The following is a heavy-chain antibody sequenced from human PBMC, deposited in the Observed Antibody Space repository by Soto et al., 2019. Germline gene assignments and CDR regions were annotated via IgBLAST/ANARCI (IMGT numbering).Heavy chain of an antibody. J-gene: IGHJ4*02. CDR3: AREVQVHTPAFVY. CDR2: ISPMLGAA. Sequence: QVQLVQSGAEMKKPGSSVKGSCQSSGGTFNTYAMNWVRQAPGQGPEWMGDISPMLGAANYAPKFQGRVTITADGSTSTSYMQLSRLTSEDTALYFCAREVQVHTPAFVYWGQGTRVTVSS. V-gene: IGHV1-69*19. D-gene: IGHD3-10*01. CDR1: GGTFNTYA.